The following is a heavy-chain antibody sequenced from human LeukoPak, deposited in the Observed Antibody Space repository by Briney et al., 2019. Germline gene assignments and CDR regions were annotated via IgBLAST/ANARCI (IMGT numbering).Heavy chain of an antibody. CDR3: ARGILLGQSYYGFDY. D-gene: IGHD1-26*01. CDR1: GFTFNDYA. V-gene: IGHV3-9*01. CDR2: ISWNSGSI. Sequence: GGSLRPSCAASGFTFNDYAMHWVRQAPGKGLEWVSGISWNSGSIGYADSVKGRFTISRDNAKNSLYLQMNSLRAEDTAVYYCARGILLGQSYYGFDYWGQGTLVTVSS. J-gene: IGHJ4*02.